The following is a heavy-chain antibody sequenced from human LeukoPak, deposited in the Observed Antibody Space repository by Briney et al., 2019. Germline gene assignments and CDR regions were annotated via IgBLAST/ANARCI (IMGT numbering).Heavy chain of an antibody. D-gene: IGHD5-12*01. V-gene: IGHV3-23*01. CDR3: AKGPQLYSGYHPDY. CDR2: ITGSDDKT. Sequence: PGGSLRLSCAASGFTFSSAALTWVRQAPGKGLEGVSTITGSDDKTYYADSVKGRFTISRDFSRNTVGLQMNSLRIEDTAIYYCAKGPQLYSGYHPDYWGQGTLVTVSS. J-gene: IGHJ4*02. CDR1: GFTFSSAA.